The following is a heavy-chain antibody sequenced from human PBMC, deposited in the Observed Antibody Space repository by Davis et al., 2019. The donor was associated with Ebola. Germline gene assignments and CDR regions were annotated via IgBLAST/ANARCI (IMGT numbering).Heavy chain of an antibody. CDR2: IYAGDSDS. CDR3: TQQSSIKGNGFDP. V-gene: IGHV5-51*01. CDR1: GYGFADYW. D-gene: IGHD6-13*01. Sequence: GESLKISCKGSGYGFADYWIAWVRQTPGKGLEWMGIIYAGDSDSRYSPSFEGQVIISVDRSINTAYLQWSSLKASDTAMYYCTQQSSIKGNGFDPWGQGTLVTVSS. J-gene: IGHJ5*02.